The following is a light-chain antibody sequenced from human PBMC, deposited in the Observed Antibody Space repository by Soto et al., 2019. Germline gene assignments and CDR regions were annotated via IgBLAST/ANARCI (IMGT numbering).Light chain of an antibody. Sequence: EIVLTQSPATLSLSPGERATLSCRDSQSISSCLIWYQQKPVQAPRSLIYDASSRATGIPSRCSGSGSGTEFALTISNPEPEDSALYFCQQCSDWPPTFGQGTTVEIK. J-gene: IGKJ1*01. CDR3: QQCSDWPPT. V-gene: IGKV3-11*01. CDR2: DAS. CDR1: QSISSC.